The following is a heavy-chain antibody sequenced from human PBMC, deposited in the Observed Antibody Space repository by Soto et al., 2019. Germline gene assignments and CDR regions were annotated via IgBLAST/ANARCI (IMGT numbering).Heavy chain of an antibody. CDR2: INPNSGGT. V-gene: IGHV1-2*04. D-gene: IGHD3-22*01. CDR1: GYTVTIYG. CDR3: ARDSRPYTYYYDSSGYYYFDY. Sequence: VSVKIARKASGYTVTIYGITGVRQTPGQGLEWMGWINPNSGGTNYAQKFQGWVTMTRDTSISTAYMELSRLRSDDTAVYYCARDSRPYTYYYDSSGYYYFDYWGQGTLVTVSS. J-gene: IGHJ4*02.